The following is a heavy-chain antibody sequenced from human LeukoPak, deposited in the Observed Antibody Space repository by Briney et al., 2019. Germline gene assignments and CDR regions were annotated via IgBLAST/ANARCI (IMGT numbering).Heavy chain of an antibody. J-gene: IGHJ6*02. CDR3: ARYGGSYLRYYYYGMDV. Sequence: SGTLSLTCAVSGGSISSSNWWSWVRQPPGKGLEWIGEIYHSGSTNYNPSLKSRVTISVDKSKNQFSLKLSSVTAADTAVYYCARYGGSYLRYYYYGMDVWGQGTTVTVSS. D-gene: IGHD1-26*01. CDR1: GGSISSSNW. CDR2: IYHSGST. V-gene: IGHV4-4*02.